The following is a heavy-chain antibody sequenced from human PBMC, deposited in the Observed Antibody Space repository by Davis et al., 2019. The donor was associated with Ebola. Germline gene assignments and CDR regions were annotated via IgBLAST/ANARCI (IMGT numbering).Heavy chain of an antibody. Sequence: GESLKISCAASGFTVSSNYMSWVRQAPGKGLEWVSVIYSGGSTYYAGSVKGRFTISRDNSKNTLHLQMNGLRAEDTAIYYCAAEGRSSRPGYWGQGTLVTVSS. CDR1: GFTVSSNY. J-gene: IGHJ4*02. CDR2: IYSGGST. CDR3: AAEGRSSRPGY. D-gene: IGHD3-10*01. V-gene: IGHV3-53*01.